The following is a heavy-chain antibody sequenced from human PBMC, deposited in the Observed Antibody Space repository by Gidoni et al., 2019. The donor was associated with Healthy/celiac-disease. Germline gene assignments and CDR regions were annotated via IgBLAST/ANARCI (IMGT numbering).Heavy chain of an antibody. CDR2: ISWNSGSI. CDR3: AKVGGEGDFDY. D-gene: IGHD1-26*01. Sequence: EVQLVESGGGLVQSGRSLRLSWAASGITFDDYAMHWDRQAPGKGLEWVSGISWNSGSIGYAGSVKGRFTISRDNAKNTLYLQMNSLRAEDTALYYCAKVGGEGDFDYWGQGTLVTVSS. CDR1: GITFDDYA. J-gene: IGHJ4*02. V-gene: IGHV3-9*01.